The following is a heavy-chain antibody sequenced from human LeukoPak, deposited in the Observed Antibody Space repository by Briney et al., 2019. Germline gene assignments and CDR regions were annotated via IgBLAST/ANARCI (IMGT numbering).Heavy chain of an antibody. CDR2: IYSGGNT. V-gene: IGHV3-66*04. J-gene: IGHJ4*02. Sequence: PGGSLRLSCAVSGFTVSSNYMTWVRQAPGEGLEWVSVIYSGGNTYYADSVKGRFTISRDNFKNTLYLQMNNLRAEDSAVYSCARRGYGDYAPFDYWGQGTLVTVSS. CDR1: GFTVSSNY. CDR3: ARRGYGDYAPFDY. D-gene: IGHD4-17*01.